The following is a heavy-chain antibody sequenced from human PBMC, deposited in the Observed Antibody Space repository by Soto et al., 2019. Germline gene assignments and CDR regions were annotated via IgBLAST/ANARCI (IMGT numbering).Heavy chain of an antibody. Sequence: QVQLVESGGGVVQPGRSLRLSCAASGFTFSSYAMHWVRQAPGKGLEWVAVISYDGSNKYYADSVKGRFTISRDNSKNTLYLPMNSLRAEDTAVYYCARDGGYSYGSSSLDYWGQGTLVTVSS. CDR1: GFTFSSYA. D-gene: IGHD5-18*01. CDR2: ISYDGSNK. CDR3: ARDGGYSYGSSSLDY. V-gene: IGHV3-30-3*01. J-gene: IGHJ4*02.